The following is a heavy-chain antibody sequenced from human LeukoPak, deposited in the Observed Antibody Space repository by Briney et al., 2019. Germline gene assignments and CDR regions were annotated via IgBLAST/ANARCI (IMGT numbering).Heavy chain of an antibody. Sequence: GRSLRLSCAASGFTFSSYAMHWVRQAPGKGLEWVAVISYDGSNKYYADSVKGRFTISRDNSKNTLYLQMNSLRAEDTAVYYCARDALGYCSSTSCLAIDYWGQGTLVTVSS. CDR2: ISYDGSNK. J-gene: IGHJ4*02. CDR1: GFTFSSYA. D-gene: IGHD2-2*01. V-gene: IGHV3-30-3*01. CDR3: ARDALGYCSSTSCLAIDY.